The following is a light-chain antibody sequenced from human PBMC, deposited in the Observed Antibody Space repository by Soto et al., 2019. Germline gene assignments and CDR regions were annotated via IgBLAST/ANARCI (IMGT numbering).Light chain of an antibody. CDR2: DAS. V-gene: IGKV3-15*01. Sequence: EVVMTQSPATLSVSPGERATLSCWASQSISGNLAWYRQKPGQAPRLLIYDASTRATGIPARFSGNGSGTQFTLTITSLQSEDVAVYYCQQYNNWPPWTFGQGTKVEI. CDR3: QQYNNWPPWT. J-gene: IGKJ1*01. CDR1: QSISGN.